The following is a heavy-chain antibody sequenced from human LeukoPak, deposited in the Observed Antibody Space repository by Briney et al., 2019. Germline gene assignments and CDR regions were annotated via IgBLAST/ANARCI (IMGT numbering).Heavy chain of an antibody. D-gene: IGHD3-22*01. CDR1: GGSISSGSYY. V-gene: IGHV4-61*02. CDR2: IYTSGST. CDR3: ARAQYYYDSSGYYFLGSLATDY. Sequence: SETLSLTCTVSGGSISSGSYYWSWIRQPAGKGLEWIGRIYTSGSTNYNPSLKSRVTISVDTSKNQFSLKLSSVTAADTAVYYCARAQYYYDSSGYYFLGSLATDYWGQGTLVTVSS. J-gene: IGHJ4*02.